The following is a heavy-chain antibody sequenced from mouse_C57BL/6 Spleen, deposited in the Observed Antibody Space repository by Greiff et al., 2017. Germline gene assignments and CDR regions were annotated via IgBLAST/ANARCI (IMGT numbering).Heavy chain of an antibody. J-gene: IGHJ2*01. CDR3: ARGGDYGPYYFDY. CDR1: GYTFTSYW. V-gene: IGHV1-61*01. D-gene: IGHD2-4*01. Sequence: VQLQQPGAELVRPGSSVKLSCKASGYTFTSYWMDWVKQRPGQGLEWIGNIYPSDSETHYNQKFKGKATLTVDKSSSTAYMQLSRLTSEDSAVYYCARGGDYGPYYFDYWGQGTTLTVSS. CDR2: IYPSDSET.